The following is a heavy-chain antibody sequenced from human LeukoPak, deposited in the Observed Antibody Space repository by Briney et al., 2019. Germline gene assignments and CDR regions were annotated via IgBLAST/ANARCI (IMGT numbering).Heavy chain of an antibody. CDR3: ARDGVLVVPAAIRGKDYYYYMDV. J-gene: IGHJ6*03. V-gene: IGHV3-30-3*01. CDR2: ISYDGSNK. Sequence: GRSLRLSCAASGFTFSSYAMHWVRQAPGKGLEWVAVISYDGSNKYYADSVKGRFTISRDNSKNTLYLQMNSLRAEDTAVYYCARDGVLVVPAAIRGKDYYYYMDVWGKGTTVTVSS. CDR1: GFTFSSYA. D-gene: IGHD2-2*02.